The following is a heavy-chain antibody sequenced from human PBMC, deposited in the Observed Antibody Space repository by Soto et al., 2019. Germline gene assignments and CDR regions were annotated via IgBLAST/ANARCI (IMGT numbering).Heavy chain of an antibody. D-gene: IGHD5-18*01. CDR2: INHSGST. J-gene: IGHJ4*02. Sequence: SETLSLTCAVYGGSFSGYYWSWIRQPPGKGLEWIGEINHSGSTNYNPSLKSRVTISVDTSKNQFSLTLSSVTAADTAVYYCARVGGYRIRGGRDYWGQGTLVTVSS. CDR3: ARVGGYRIRGGRDY. V-gene: IGHV4-34*01. CDR1: GGSFSGYY.